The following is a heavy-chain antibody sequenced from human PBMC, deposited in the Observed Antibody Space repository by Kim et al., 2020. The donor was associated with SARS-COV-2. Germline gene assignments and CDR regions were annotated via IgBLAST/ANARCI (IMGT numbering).Heavy chain of an antibody. V-gene: IGHV3-21*01. J-gene: IGHJ4*02. CDR1: GFTFSSYS. D-gene: IGHD6-19*01. CDR2: ISSSSSYI. Sequence: GGSLRLSCAASGFTFSSYSMNWVRQAPGKGLEWVSSISSSSSYIYYADSVKGRFTISRDNAKNSLYLQMNSLRAEDTAVYYCARSSRGTDSSGWFYRGAGGAIDKFDYWGQGTLVTVSS. CDR3: ARSSRGTDSSGWFYRGAGGAIDKFDY.